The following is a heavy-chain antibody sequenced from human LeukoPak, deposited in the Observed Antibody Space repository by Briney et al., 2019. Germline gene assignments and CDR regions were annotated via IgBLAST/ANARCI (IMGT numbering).Heavy chain of an antibody. CDR3: AKRGVERVGDYHYYYYLDV. D-gene: IGHD1-1*01. J-gene: IGHJ6*03. CDR1: GFTFSSYA. V-gene: IGHV3-23*01. CDR2: ISDSGDRT. Sequence: RGSLRLSCAASGFTFSSYAMKWVRQAPRKGLQWVSSISDSGDRTYYADSVKGRFTISRDTSKNTLFLQMNSLRAEDTALYYCAKRGVERVGDYHYYYYLDVWGKGTTVTVSS.